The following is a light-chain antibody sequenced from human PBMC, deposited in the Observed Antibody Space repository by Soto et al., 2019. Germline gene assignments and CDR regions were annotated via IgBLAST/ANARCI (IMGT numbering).Light chain of an antibody. J-gene: IGKJ1*01. CDR2: GAS. CDR1: QSVSSN. V-gene: IGKV3-20*01. Sequence: EIVMSQSPATLSVSPGERATLSCRASQSVSSNLASYQQKPGQAPRLLIYGASSRATGIPDRFSGSGSGTDFTLTISRLEPEDFAVYYCQQYGSSPSWTFGQGTKVDNK. CDR3: QQYGSSPSWT.